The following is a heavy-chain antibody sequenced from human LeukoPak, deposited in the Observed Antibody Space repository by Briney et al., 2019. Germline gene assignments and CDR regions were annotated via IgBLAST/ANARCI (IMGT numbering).Heavy chain of an antibody. CDR1: GFTFSTYA. V-gene: IGHV3-23*01. J-gene: IGHJ6*02. CDR2: ISGSGDRT. Sequence: GGSLRLSCAASGFTFSTYAMSWVRQAPGKGLEWVSAISGSGDRTYDAGSVKGRFTISRDNSKNTMYLQMKSLRAEDTAIYYCTKDGAGTYYGMDVWGQGTTVTVS. D-gene: IGHD1-26*01. CDR3: TKDGAGTYYGMDV.